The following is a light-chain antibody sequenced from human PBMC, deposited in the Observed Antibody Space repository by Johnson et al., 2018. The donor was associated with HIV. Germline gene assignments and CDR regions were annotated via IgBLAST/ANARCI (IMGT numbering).Light chain of an antibody. J-gene: IGLJ1*01. Sequence: QSVLSQPPSVSAAPGQKVTISCSGSSSNIGNNYVSWYQQLPGTAPKLLIYDNNKRPSGIRDRFSGSKSGTSATLGITGLQTGDEADYYCGTWDNSLGAHYVFGIGTKVTVL. CDR2: DNN. CDR1: SSNIGNNY. V-gene: IGLV1-51*01. CDR3: GTWDNSLGAHYV.